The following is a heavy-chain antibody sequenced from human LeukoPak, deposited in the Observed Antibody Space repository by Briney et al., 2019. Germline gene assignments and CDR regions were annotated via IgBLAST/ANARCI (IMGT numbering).Heavy chain of an antibody. CDR2: INHSGST. CDR1: GGSFSGYY. D-gene: IGHD2-2*01. CDR3: ATAYCSSTSCRRPYYYYYGMDV. V-gene: IGHV4-34*01. J-gene: IGHJ6*02. Sequence: SETLSLTCAVYGGSFSGYYWSWIRRPPGKGLEWIGEINHSGSTNYNPSLKSRVTISVDTSKNQFSLKLSSVTAADTAVYYCATAYCSSTSCRRPYYYYYGMDVWGQGTTVTVSS.